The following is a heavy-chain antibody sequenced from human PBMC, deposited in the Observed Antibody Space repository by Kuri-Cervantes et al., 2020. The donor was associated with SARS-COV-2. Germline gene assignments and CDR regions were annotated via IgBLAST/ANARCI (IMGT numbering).Heavy chain of an antibody. Sequence: GESLKISCVASGFTLSRHWMSWVRQAPGKGLEWVGNIKQDGSETYYVDSVKGRFTISRDNAKNSLYLHMNRLRGEDTAVYSCARSKNQLRRDFDAFDIWGLGTLVPSPQ. CDR1: GFTLSRHW. V-gene: IGHV3-7*01. CDR2: IKQDGSET. D-gene: IGHD1-1*01. CDR3: ARSKNQLRRDFDAFDI. J-gene: IGHJ3*02.